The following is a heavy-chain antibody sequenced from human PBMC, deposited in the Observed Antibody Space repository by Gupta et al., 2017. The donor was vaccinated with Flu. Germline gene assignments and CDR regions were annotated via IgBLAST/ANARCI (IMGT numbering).Heavy chain of an antibody. V-gene: IGHV1-69*14. D-gene: IGHD6-19*01. J-gene: IGHJ5*02. CDR3: ARDRDSDGVYSSGWDHWFDP. CDR2: IIPSFGTA. CDR1: GGTFRSYA. Sequence: QVQLVQSGAEVKTPGSSVKVSCRASGGTFRSYAIRWVRQAPGQGLEWMGGIIPSFGTADDAQKFQGKVTMTADKSTSTAYMERSSRRSEETAVYYCARDRDSDGVYSSGWDHWFDPWGQGTLVTVSS.